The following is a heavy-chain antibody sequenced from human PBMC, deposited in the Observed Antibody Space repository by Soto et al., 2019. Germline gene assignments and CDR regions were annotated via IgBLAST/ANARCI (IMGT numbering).Heavy chain of an antibody. Sequence: QVQLVESGGGLVKPGGSLRLSCAASGFTFNKYYMSWIRQAPGKGLECVSYISSSGTNIYYADSVKGRFTISRENAKNSLSLQLNSLRDEDTAVYDCARQSVTSPFEWYFDLWGRGTLVTFSS. CDR1: GFTFNKYY. J-gene: IGHJ2*01. V-gene: IGHV3-11*01. CDR2: ISSSGTNI. D-gene: IGHD4-17*01. CDR3: ARQSVTSPFEWYFDL.